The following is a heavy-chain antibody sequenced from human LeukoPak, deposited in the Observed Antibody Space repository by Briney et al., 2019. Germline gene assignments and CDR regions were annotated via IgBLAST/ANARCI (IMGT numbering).Heavy chain of an antibody. CDR3: TSYCGGGTCHFHDAFDI. D-gene: IGHD2-15*01. J-gene: IGHJ3*02. CDR2: IKDKTNGGTT. Sequence: GGSLRLSCAASGLIFSKAWMSWVRQAPGKGLEWVGHIKDKTNGGTTDYAAPVEGRFTISRDDSKNTLYLQMNSLKIEDTAVYYCTSYCGGGTCHFHDAFDIWGQGTMVTVSS. V-gene: IGHV3-15*01. CDR1: GLIFSKAW.